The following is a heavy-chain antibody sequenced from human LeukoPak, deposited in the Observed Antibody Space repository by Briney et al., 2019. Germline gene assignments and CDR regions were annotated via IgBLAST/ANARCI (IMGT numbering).Heavy chain of an antibody. CDR3: VSGNNCNY. J-gene: IGHJ4*02. Sequence: GGSLRLSCAASGFTSSSYNMNWVRQAPGKGLECVSYISSSSSSIFYADSVKGRFIISRDNAKNSLYLQMNSLRAEDTAVYYCVSGNNCNYWGQGAMVTVPS. V-gene: IGHV3-48*01. CDR2: ISSSSSSI. CDR1: GFTSSSYN. D-gene: IGHD1-20*01.